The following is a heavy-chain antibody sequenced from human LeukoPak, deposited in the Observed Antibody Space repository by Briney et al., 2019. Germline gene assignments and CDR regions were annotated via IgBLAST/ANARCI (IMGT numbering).Heavy chain of an antibody. CDR1: GLTISNSW. D-gene: IGHD2-8*02. Sequence: GGSLRLSCAASGLTISNSWMSWVRQAPGKGLEWVANIKQDGSEKYYVDSVKGRFTISRDNGQNSLYLQMDSLRAEDTAVYYCARDQGYCTGDTCYWSSLYGMDVWGQGTTVTASS. CDR2: IKQDGSEK. CDR3: ARDQGYCTGDTCYWSSLYGMDV. V-gene: IGHV3-7*03. J-gene: IGHJ6*02.